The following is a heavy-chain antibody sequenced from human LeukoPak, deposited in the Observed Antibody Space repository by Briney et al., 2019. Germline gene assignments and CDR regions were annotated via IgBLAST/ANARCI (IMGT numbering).Heavy chain of an antibody. D-gene: IGHD4-17*01. CDR1: GGSISAYF. CDR3: ARALKNDSDDLDAYDI. J-gene: IGHJ3*02. V-gene: IGHV4-4*07. Sequence: SETLSLTCTVSGGSISAYFWGWIRQPAGKGLEWVGHIYSSGSNIYNPSLKSRVTMSVDTSKNLFSLKLTSVAAADTAVYYCARALKNDSDDLDAYDIWGQATMVAVSS. CDR2: IYSSGSN.